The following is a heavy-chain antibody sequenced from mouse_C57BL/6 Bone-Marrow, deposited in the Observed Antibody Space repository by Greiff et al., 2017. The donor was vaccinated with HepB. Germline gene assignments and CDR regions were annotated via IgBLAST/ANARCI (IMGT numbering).Heavy chain of an antibody. CDR2: IYYSGTI. Sequence: EVKLMESGPGLVKPSQTVFLTCTVTGISITTGNYRWSWIRQFPGNKLEWIGYIYYSGTITYNPSLTSRTTITRDTPKNQFFLEMNSLTAEDTATYYCARTGGYGSWFAYWGQGTLVTVSA. J-gene: IGHJ3*01. V-gene: IGHV3-5*01. D-gene: IGHD1-2*01. CDR1: GISITTGNYR. CDR3: ARTGGYGSWFAY.